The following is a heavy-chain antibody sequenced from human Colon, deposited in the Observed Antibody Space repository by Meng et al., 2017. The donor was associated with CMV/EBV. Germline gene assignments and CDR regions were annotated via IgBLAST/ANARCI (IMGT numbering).Heavy chain of an antibody. V-gene: IGHV3-73*02. CDR3: TRPSSDTSGYDWYFDL. D-gene: IGHD3-22*01. Sequence: EVQRVDSGGGSFQPGESLKLPLASSGFIFSGSAMHWVRQASGKGLEWIGRIRSKSKKYATAYGASVQGRFTISRDDSKNTAYLHMNSLQIEDTAVYYCTRPSSDTSGYDWYFDLWGRGTLVTVSS. CDR2: IRSKSKKYAT. CDR1: GFIFSGSA. J-gene: IGHJ2*01.